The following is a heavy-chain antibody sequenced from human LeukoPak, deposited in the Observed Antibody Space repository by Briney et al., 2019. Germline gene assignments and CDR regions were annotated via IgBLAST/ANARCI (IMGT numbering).Heavy chain of an antibody. Sequence: ASVKVSCKASGYTFTGYYMHWVRQAPGQGLEWKGWINPNSGGTNYAQKFQGRVTMTRDTSISTAYMELSRLRSDDTAVYYCARGTTMVRGVIITFAWYFDLWGRGTLVTVSS. CDR2: INPNSGGT. CDR3: ARGTTMVRGVIITFAWYFDL. D-gene: IGHD3-10*01. V-gene: IGHV1-2*02. CDR1: GYTFTGYY. J-gene: IGHJ2*01.